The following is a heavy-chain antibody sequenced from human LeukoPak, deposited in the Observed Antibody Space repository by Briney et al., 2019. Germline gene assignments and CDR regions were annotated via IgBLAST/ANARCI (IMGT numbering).Heavy chain of an antibody. CDR3: TKDRPEAYFDY. CDR1: GFTFSDYY. Sequence: GGSLRLSCAASGFTFSDYYMSWIRQAPGKGLEWVSYISSSGDTIYYADSVKGRFTISRDNSKNMLYLQMNSLRAEDTAVYYCTKDRPEAYFDYWGQGTLVTVSS. D-gene: IGHD2-2*01. V-gene: IGHV3-11*04. CDR2: ISSSGDTI. J-gene: IGHJ4*02.